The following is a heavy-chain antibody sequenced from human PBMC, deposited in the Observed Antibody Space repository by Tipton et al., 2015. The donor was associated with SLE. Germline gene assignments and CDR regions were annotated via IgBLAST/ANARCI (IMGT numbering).Heavy chain of an antibody. D-gene: IGHD3-10*01. Sequence: TLSLTCTVSGGSISSSSYYWGWIRQPPGKGLEWIGSIYYSGSTNYNPSLKSRVTISVDTSKNQFSLKLSSVTAADTAVYYCARDSTSYWESAFDIWGQGTMVTVSS. CDR3: ARDSTSYWESAFDI. V-gene: IGHV4-39*07. J-gene: IGHJ3*02. CDR2: IYYSGST. CDR1: GGSISSSSYY.